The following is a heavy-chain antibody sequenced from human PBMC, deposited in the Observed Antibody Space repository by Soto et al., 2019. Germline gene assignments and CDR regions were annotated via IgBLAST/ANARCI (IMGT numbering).Heavy chain of an antibody. D-gene: IGHD1-26*01. J-gene: IGHJ4*02. CDR1: GFTFGSYA. CDR3: ARRGSGSYYDD. Sequence: GGSLRLSCAASGFTFGSYAMTRVRQAPGKGLEWVSAISGSGGSTYYADSVKGRFTISRDNSKNTLYLQMNSLRAEDTAVYYCARRGSGSYYDDWGQGTLVTVSS. CDR2: ISGSGGST. V-gene: IGHV3-23*01.